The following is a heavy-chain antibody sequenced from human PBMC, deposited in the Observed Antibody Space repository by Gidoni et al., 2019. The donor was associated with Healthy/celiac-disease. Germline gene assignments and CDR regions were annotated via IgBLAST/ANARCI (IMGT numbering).Heavy chain of an antibody. CDR2: IYYSGST. D-gene: IGHD3-22*01. Sequence: QVQLQESGPGLVKPSETLSLTCTVSGGSISSYYWSWIRQPPGKGLEWIGYIYYSGSTNYNPSLKSRVTISVDTSKNQFSLKLSSVTAADTAVYYCARETYDSSGYHTDYWGQGTLVTVSS. CDR3: ARETYDSSGYHTDY. J-gene: IGHJ4*02. V-gene: IGHV4-59*01. CDR1: GGSISSYY.